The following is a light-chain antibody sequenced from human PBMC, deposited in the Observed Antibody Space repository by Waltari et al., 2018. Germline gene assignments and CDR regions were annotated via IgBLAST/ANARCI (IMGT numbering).Light chain of an antibody. CDR1: QPIRTTY. V-gene: IGKV3-20*01. CDR2: GAS. CDR3: QQYDISPLT. J-gene: IGKJ4*01. Sequence: EIVLTQSPGTMSLSQGEGATLSCRTSQPIRTTYLAWYQQKPGQAPTLLIYGASIRATGVPDMFTGSGSGTDFSLTISSLEPEDFATYYCQQYDISPLTFGGGTKVEIK.